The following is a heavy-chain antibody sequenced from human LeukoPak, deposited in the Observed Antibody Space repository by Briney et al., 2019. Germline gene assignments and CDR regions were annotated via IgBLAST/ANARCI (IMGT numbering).Heavy chain of an antibody. V-gene: IGHV4-59*01. Sequence: PSETLSLTCTVSGGSISTYFWSWIRQPPGKGLEWIGYIYYTGSSNYNPSLKSRVTISVDTSKNQFSLKLTSVTAADTAVYYCARGGYYSYYYLDVWGKGTTVNVSS. CDR3: ARGGYYSYYYLDV. CDR2: IYYTGSS. J-gene: IGHJ6*03. CDR1: GGSISTYF.